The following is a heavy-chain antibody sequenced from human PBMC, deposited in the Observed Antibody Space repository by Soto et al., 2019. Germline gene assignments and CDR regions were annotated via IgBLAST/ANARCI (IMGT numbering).Heavy chain of an antibody. V-gene: IGHV3-23*01. CDR2: ISGDGDTT. J-gene: IGHJ4*02. CDR3: ASPKVTSSWSSDY. D-gene: IGHD6-13*01. CDR1: GFIFNKYA. Sequence: EVQLLQSGGELVQPGESLRLSCAAAGFIFNKYAMTWVRQAPGKGLEWVSAISGDGDTTYYADSVKGRFTISRDNSKNTLFLQMNRLRDEDTALYYCASPKVTSSWSSDYWGQGTLVTVSS.